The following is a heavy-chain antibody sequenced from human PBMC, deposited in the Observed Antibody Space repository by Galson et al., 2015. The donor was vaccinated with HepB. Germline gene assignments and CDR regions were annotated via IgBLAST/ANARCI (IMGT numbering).Heavy chain of an antibody. J-gene: IGHJ3*02. CDR1: GFTFNTYT. CDR3: ARDSHSCKGCAFDI. D-gene: IGHD4-11*01. Sequence: SLRLSCAASGFTFNTYTMNWVRQAPGKGLEWVSTISISGTYKYYADSMKGRFTISRDTAQNSLYLQMNSLRAEDTAVYYCARDSHSCKGCAFDIWGQGTMVTVSS. CDR2: ISISGTYK. V-gene: IGHV3-21*04.